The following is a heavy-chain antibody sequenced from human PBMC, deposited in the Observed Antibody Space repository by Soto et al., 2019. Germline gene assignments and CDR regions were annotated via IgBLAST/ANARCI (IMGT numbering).Heavy chain of an antibody. Sequence: SVKVSCKASGGTFSSYGISWVRQAPGQGLEWMGGIIPIFATVNFAQKFQGRVTITADESTSTAYMELSSLRFEDTAVYYCARALGGYSYGPGDYFYYGLDVWRQGTMVTVSS. J-gene: IGHJ6*02. D-gene: IGHD5-18*01. CDR1: GGTFSSYG. CDR3: ARALGGYSYGPGDYFYYGLDV. CDR2: IIPIFATV. V-gene: IGHV1-69*13.